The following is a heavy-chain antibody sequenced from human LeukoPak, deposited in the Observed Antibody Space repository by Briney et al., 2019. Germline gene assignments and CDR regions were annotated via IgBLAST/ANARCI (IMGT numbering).Heavy chain of an antibody. CDR2: IIPILGIA. Sequence: ASVKVSCKASGGTFSSYTISWVRQAPGQGLEWMGRIIPILGIANYAQKFQSRVTITADKSTSTAYMELSSLRSEDTAVYYCARFRNWGLAGYWGQGTLVTVSS. J-gene: IGHJ4*02. CDR3: ARFRNWGLAGY. D-gene: IGHD7-27*01. CDR1: GGTFSSYT. V-gene: IGHV1-69*02.